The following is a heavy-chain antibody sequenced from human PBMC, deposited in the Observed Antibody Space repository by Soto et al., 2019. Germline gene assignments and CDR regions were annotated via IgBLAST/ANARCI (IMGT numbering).Heavy chain of an antibody. J-gene: IGHJ4*02. CDR2: LSDSVGTT. D-gene: IGHD3-3*02. CDR3: AKHLIGGRLQSPFDL. Sequence: VGSLRLSCAVSGFSFGTYTVNWVRQAPGTGLEWVSGLSDSVGTTHYAYSVKGRFTISRDKSKNTLYLRMNNLRAEDTAVYYCAKHLIGGRLQSPFDLWGQGTQVTVSS. CDR1: GFSFGTYT. V-gene: IGHV3-23*01.